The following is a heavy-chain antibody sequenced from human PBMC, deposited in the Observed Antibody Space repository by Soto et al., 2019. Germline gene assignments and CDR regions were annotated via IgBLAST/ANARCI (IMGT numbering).Heavy chain of an antibody. V-gene: IGHV4-59*12. CDR2: IYYSGST. Sequence: SETLSLTCTVSGGSISSYYWSWIRQPPGKGLEWIGYIYYSGSTNYNPSLKSRVTISVDTSKNQFSLKLSSVTAADTAVYYCARDILTGYPYYYYGMDVWGQGTTVTVSS. CDR3: ARDILTGYPYYYYGMDV. D-gene: IGHD3-9*01. J-gene: IGHJ6*02. CDR1: GGSISSYY.